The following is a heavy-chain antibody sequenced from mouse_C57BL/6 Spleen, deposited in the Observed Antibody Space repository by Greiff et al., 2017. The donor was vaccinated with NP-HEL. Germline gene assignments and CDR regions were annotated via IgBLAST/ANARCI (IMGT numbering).Heavy chain of an antibody. Sequence: QVQLQQPGAELVRPGTSVKLSCKASGYTFTSYWMHWVKQRPGQGLEWIGVIDPSDSYTNYNQKFKGKATVTVDTSSSTAYMPLSSLTSEDSAVYYCARGGGYSNYECDYWGQGTTLTVSS. D-gene: IGHD2-5*01. J-gene: IGHJ2*01. V-gene: IGHV1-59*01. CDR2: IDPSDSYT. CDR1: GYTFTSYW. CDR3: ARGGGYSNYECDY.